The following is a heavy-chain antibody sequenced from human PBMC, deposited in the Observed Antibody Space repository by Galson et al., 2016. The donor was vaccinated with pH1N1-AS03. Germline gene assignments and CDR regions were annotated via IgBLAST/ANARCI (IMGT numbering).Heavy chain of an antibody. CDR1: GFTFSGYA. CDR2: INWDGSSL. V-gene: IGHV3-43D*03. J-gene: IGHJ4*02. D-gene: IGHD4-23*01. Sequence: SLRLSCAASGFTFSGYAMHWVRQAPGKGLEWVALINWDGSSLFHADSVKGRFTISRDNSKNSLYLQMKSLRVEDTALYYCAKDYSTGGNSPTFDFWGLGTLVTVSS. CDR3: AKDYSTGGNSPTFDF.